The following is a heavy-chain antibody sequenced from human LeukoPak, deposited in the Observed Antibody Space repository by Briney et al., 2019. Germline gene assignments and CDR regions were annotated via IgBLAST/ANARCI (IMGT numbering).Heavy chain of an antibody. D-gene: IGHD1-26*01. V-gene: IGHV3-49*04. J-gene: IGHJ4*02. Sequence: GGSLRLSCAASGFTFSNNDMSWVRQAPGKGLEWVGFIRSKAYGGTTEYAASVKGRFTISRDDSKSIAYLQMNSLKTEDTAVYYCTRERVVGALHFDYWGQGTLVTVSS. CDR2: IRSKAYGGTT. CDR1: GFTFSNND. CDR3: TRERVVGALHFDY.